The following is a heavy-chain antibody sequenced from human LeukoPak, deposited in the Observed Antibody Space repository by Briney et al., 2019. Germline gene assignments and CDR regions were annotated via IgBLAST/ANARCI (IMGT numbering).Heavy chain of an antibody. CDR3: ARDGVITMVRGVIPDAFDI. CDR1: GYTFTSYG. J-gene: IGHJ3*02. CDR2: ISAYNGNT. D-gene: IGHD3-10*01. Sequence: ASVKVSCKASGYTFTSYGISWVRQAPGQGLDWMGWISAYNGNTNYAQKLQGRVTMTTDTSTSTAYMELRSLRSDDTAVYYCARDGVITMVRGVIPDAFDIWGQGTMVTVSS. V-gene: IGHV1-18*01.